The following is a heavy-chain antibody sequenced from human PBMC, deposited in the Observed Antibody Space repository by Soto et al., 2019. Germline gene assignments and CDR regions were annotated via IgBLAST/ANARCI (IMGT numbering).Heavy chain of an antibody. Sequence: QVQLVESGGGVVQPGRSLRLSCAASGFTFSSYGMHWVRQAPGKGLEWVAVIWYDGSNKYYADSVKGRFTISRDNSKNTLYLQMNSLRAEDTAVYYCARNRWGISSSGMGYYYYGMDVWGQGTTATVSS. V-gene: IGHV3-33*01. CDR3: ARNRWGISSSGMGYYYYGMDV. CDR2: IWYDGSNK. CDR1: GFTFSSYG. J-gene: IGHJ6*02. D-gene: IGHD6-6*01.